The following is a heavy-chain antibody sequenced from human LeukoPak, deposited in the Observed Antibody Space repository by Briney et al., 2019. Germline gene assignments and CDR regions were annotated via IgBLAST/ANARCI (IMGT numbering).Heavy chain of an antibody. CDR1: GFTFSSYA. J-gene: IGHJ4*02. CDR2: ISGSGGST. V-gene: IGHV3-23*01. Sequence: PGGSLRPSCAASGFTFSSYAMSWVRQAPGKGLEWVSAISGSGGSTYYADSVKGRFTISRDNSKNTLYLQMNSLRAEDTAVYYCAKGGDDFWSGFPYFDYWGQGTLVTVSS. D-gene: IGHD3-3*01. CDR3: AKGGDDFWSGFPYFDY.